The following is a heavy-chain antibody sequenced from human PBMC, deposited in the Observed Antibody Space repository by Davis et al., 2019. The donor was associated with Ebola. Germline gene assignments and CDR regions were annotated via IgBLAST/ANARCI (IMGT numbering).Heavy chain of an antibody. CDR1: GYTLSEFS. J-gene: IGHJ4*02. Sequence: AASVKVSCKVSGYTLSEFSLHWVRQAPGKGLEWMGGFDPEDGETIYAQKFQGRLTMTEDTSTDTAYMELSSLRSEDTAVYYCASAGYTYGFDYWGQGTLVTVSS. CDR2: FDPEDGET. D-gene: IGHD5-18*01. V-gene: IGHV1-24*01. CDR3: ASAGYTYGFDY.